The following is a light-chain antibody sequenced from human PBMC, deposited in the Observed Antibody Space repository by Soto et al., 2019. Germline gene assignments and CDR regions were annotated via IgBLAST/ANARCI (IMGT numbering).Light chain of an antibody. Sequence: QSVLTQPASVSGSPGQSITISCTGTSSDIGGYNYVSWYQHHPGKAPKLMIFAVIKRPSGVSDRFSASKSANTAALTISGLQAEDEGDYYCSSYTSSNTVVFGGGTKLTVL. CDR1: SSDIGGYNY. V-gene: IGLV2-14*03. J-gene: IGLJ3*02. CDR2: AVI. CDR3: SSYTSSNTVV.